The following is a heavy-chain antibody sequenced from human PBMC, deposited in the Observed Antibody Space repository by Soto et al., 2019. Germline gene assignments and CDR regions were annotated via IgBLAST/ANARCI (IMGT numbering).Heavy chain of an antibody. CDR1: GGSFSAYY. J-gene: IGHJ6*02. CDR2: IDHSGST. Sequence: SETLSLTCAVYGGSFSAYYWIWIRQPPGKGLEWIGEIDHSGSTNYNPSLESRVTISVDTSKNQFSLKVSSVTAADTAVYHCARTDRAIFYGMDVWGQGTTVTAP. CDR3: ARTDRAIFYGMDV. D-gene: IGHD3-22*01. V-gene: IGHV4-34*01.